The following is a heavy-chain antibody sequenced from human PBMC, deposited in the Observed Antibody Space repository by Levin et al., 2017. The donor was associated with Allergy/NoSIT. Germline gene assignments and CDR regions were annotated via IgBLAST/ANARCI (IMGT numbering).Heavy chain of an antibody. CDR2: IYYSGST. D-gene: IGHD3-3*01. J-gene: IGHJ2*01. V-gene: IGHV4-59*01. CDR1: GGSISSYY. CDR3: ARDPSLARGTIVGVVIKDWYFDL. Sequence: GSLRLSCTVSGGSISSYYWSWIRQPPGKGLEWIGYIYYSGSTNYNPSLKSRVTISVDTSKNQFSLKLSSVTAADTAVYYCARDPSLARGTIVGVVIKDWYFDLWGRGTLVTVSS.